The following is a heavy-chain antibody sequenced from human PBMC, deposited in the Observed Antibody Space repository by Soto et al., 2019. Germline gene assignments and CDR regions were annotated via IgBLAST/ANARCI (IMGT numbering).Heavy chain of an antibody. Sequence: QVTLKESGPVLVKPTETLTLTCTVSGFSLSNARMGVSWIRQPPGKALEWLAHIFSNDEKSYSTSLKSRLTISKDTSKSQVVLTMTNMDPVDTATYYCARIADYGDYPLRSSGYYYYYMDVWGKGTTVTVSS. D-gene: IGHD4-17*01. CDR1: GFSLSNARMG. CDR3: ARIADYGDYPLRSSGYYYYYMDV. J-gene: IGHJ6*03. CDR2: IFSNDEK. V-gene: IGHV2-26*01.